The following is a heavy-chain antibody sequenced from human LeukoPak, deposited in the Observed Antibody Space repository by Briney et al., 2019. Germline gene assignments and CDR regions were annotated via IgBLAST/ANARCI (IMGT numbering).Heavy chain of an antibody. CDR2: ISAYNGNT. Sequence: ASVKVSCKASGYTFTSYGISWVRQAPGQGLEWMGWISAYNGNTNYAQKLQGRVTMTTDTSTSTAYMELRSLRSDDTAVYYCARDGYCSGGSCYWYFDLWGRGTLVTVSS. J-gene: IGHJ2*01. CDR1: GYTFTSYG. V-gene: IGHV1-18*01. CDR3: ARDGYCSGGSCYWYFDL. D-gene: IGHD2-15*01.